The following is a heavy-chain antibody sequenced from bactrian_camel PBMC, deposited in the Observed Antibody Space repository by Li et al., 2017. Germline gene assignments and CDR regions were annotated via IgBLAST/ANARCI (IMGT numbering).Heavy chain of an antibody. D-gene: IGHD2*01. Sequence: HVQLVESGGGSVQAGGSLRLSCVASGYGWTYNVYCMGWFRQAPGKEREGVAAITAEGYNTYYSDSVKGRFTISNDNVKNTVYLQMDSLNNEDTATYYCAASSWYRAGLHPNAYNAWGQGTQVTVS. CDR1: GYGWTYNVYC. CDR2: ITAEGYNT. CDR3: AASSWYRAGLHPNAYNA. V-gene: IGHV3S1*01. J-gene: IGHJ4*01.